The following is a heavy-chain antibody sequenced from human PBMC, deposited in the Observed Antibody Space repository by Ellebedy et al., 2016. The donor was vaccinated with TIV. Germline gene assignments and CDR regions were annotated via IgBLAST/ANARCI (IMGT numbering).Heavy chain of an antibody. Sequence: SGPTLVKPTQTLTLTCTFSGFSLSTSGMCVSWIRQPPGKALEWLALIDWDDDKYYSTSLKSRLTITKDTSKNQVVLTMTNMDPVDTATYYCAHGIRISGYDSSYFDYWGQGTLVTVSS. CDR1: GFSLSTSGMC. D-gene: IGHD3-22*01. V-gene: IGHV2-70*12. CDR3: AHGIRISGYDSSYFDY. J-gene: IGHJ4*02. CDR2: IDWDDDK.